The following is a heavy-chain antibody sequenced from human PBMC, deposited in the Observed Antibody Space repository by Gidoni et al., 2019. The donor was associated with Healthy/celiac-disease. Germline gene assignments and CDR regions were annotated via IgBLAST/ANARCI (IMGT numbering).Heavy chain of an antibody. V-gene: IGHV4-59*01. CDR3: ARFKDYDSNGYLLYYFDY. Sequence: QVQLQESGPGLVKPSETLSLPCTVSGGSFSSYYWSWIRQPPGKGLEWIGYIYYSGTTNYNPSLKSRVTISVDTSKNQFSLKLSSVTAADTAVYYCARFKDYDSNGYLLYYFDYWGQGTLVTVSS. CDR1: GGSFSSYY. J-gene: IGHJ4*02. D-gene: IGHD3-22*01. CDR2: IYYSGTT.